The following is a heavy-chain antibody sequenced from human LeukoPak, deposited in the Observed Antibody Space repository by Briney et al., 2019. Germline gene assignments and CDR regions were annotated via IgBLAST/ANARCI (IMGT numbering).Heavy chain of an antibody. CDR3: ARDPPAVSTNTYG. Sequence: GGSLRLSCAASGLTVTSNNINWVRQAPGKGLEWVSLIYSGGDTDYADSVKGRFTISRDNSKNILYLQMNSLRVDDTAVYYCARDPPAVSTNTYGWGQGTLVTVSS. V-gene: IGHV3-66*01. J-gene: IGHJ1*01. CDR1: GLTVTSNN. CDR2: IYSGGDT. D-gene: IGHD6-13*01.